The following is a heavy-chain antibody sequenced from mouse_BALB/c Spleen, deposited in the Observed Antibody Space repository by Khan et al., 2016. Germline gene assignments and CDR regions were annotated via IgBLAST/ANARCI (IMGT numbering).Heavy chain of an antibody. V-gene: IGHV3-2*02. CDR1: GYSITSDYA. D-gene: IGHD2-4*01. CDR2: ISYSGST. CDR3: ARRGNYDYYYFDY. Sequence: EVKLLESGPGLVKPSQSLSLTCTVTGYSITSDYAWNWIRQFPGNKLEWMGYISYSGSTSYNPSLKSRISITRDTSKNQFFLQLNSVSTEATATYYCARRGNYDYYYFDYWGQGTTLTVSS. J-gene: IGHJ2*01.